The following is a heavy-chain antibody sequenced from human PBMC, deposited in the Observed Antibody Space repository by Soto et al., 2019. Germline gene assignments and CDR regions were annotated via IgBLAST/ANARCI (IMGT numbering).Heavy chain of an antibody. CDR1: GYTFTSYG. V-gene: IGHV1-18*01. CDR2: ISAYNGNT. CDR3: ARVKHDYYMAGV. D-gene: IGHD1-26*01. J-gene: IGHJ6*02. Sequence: GASVKASCKASGYTFTSYGISWVRQAPGQGLEGMGWISAYNGNTNYAQKLQGRVTMTTDTSTSTAYMELRSLRSDDTAVYYCARVKHDYYMAGVWGQGTTVTVSS.